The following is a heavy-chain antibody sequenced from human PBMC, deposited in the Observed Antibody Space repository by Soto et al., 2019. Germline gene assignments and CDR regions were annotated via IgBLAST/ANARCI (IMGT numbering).Heavy chain of an antibody. V-gene: IGHV4-59*01. CDR2: IYYSGST. D-gene: IGHD5-12*01. J-gene: IGHJ4*02. CDR1: GGSISSYY. Sequence: SETLSLTCTVSGGSISSYYWSWIRQPPGKGLEWIGYIYYSGSTNYNPSLKSRVTISVDTSKNQFSLTLSSVTAPDPAVYSCATDAGPGYSGYGFGCWGQGPRIAFAS. CDR3: ATDAGPGYSGYGFGC.